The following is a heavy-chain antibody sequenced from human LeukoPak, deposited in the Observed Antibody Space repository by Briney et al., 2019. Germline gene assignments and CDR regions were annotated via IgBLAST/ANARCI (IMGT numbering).Heavy chain of an antibody. Sequence: PGGSLRLSCAASGFTFNSYAMTWVRQAPGKGLEWVSAVSGSGGSTYYADSVECRFTISRDNSKDTLYLQINSLRVEDTAVYFCAKLGYYDSWSNYLVFDNWGQGTLVTVSS. CDR2: VSGSGGST. V-gene: IGHV3-23*01. D-gene: IGHD3-3*01. CDR1: GFTFNSYA. J-gene: IGHJ4*02. CDR3: AKLGYYDSWSNYLVFDN.